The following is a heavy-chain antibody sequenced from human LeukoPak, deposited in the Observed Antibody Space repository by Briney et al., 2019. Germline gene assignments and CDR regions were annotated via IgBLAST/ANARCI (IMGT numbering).Heavy chain of an antibody. V-gene: IGHV3-64*02. CDR2: ISTNGDST. CDR3: ARWGSTSCYDY. CDR1: GFTFSTYA. Sequence: GGSLRLSCAASGFTFSTYAMHWVRPAPGKGLEYASAISTNGDSTYYADSVKGRFTISRDNSKNTLFLQMGSLRADDMAVYYCARWGSTSCYDYWGQGTLVTVSS. D-gene: IGHD2-2*01. J-gene: IGHJ4*02.